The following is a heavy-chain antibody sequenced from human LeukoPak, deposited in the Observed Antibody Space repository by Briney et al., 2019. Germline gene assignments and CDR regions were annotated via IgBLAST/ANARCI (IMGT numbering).Heavy chain of an antibody. CDR3: ARVNYYDPSGYYPNFYYMDV. Sequence: PSETLSLTCTVSGGSISSGADYWSWIRQPPGKGLEWIGYIYHSGGTYYNPSLKSRLTISVDRSKNQFSLQLSSVTAADTAVYYCARVNYYDPSGYYPNFYYMDVWGKGTTVTVSS. CDR2: IYHSGGT. D-gene: IGHD3-22*01. J-gene: IGHJ6*03. CDR1: GGSISSGADY. V-gene: IGHV4-30-2*01.